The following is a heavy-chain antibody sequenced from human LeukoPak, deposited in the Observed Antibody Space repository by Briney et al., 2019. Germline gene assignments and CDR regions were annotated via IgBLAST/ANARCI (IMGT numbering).Heavy chain of an antibody. CDR3: ARVLGATLRYFDY. CDR1: GFTFSSYS. J-gene: IGHJ4*02. V-gene: IGHV3-48*01. Sequence: GGSLRLSCAASGFTFSSYSMNWVRQAPGKELEWVSYISSSSSTIYYADSVKGRFTISRDNAKNSLYLQMNSLRAEDTAVYYCARVLGATLRYFDYWGQGTLVTVSS. CDR2: ISSSSSTI. D-gene: IGHD1-26*01.